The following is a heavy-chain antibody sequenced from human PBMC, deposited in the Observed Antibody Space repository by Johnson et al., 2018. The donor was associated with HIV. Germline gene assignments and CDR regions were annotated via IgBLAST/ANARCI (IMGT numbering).Heavy chain of an antibody. D-gene: IGHD4-17*01. CDR2: IYSGDIT. J-gene: IGHJ3*02. CDR1: GFSVSSNY. CDR3: ASPDYGDYVFDI. Sequence: EVQVVESGGGLVQPGGSLRLSCAASGFSVSSNYMSWVRQAPGKGLEWVSVIYSGDITYYADSVKGRFTISRDNSKNTLYLQMNSLRAEDTAVYYCASPDYGDYVFDIWGQGTMVTVSS. V-gene: IGHV3-66*01.